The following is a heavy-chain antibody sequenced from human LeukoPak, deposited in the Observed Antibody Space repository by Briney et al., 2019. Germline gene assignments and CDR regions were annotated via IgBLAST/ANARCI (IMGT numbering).Heavy chain of an antibody. D-gene: IGHD3-10*01. V-gene: IGHV1-69*04. CDR3: ASRGWFGESIGGSNAFDI. Sequence: SVKVSCKASGGTFSSYAISWVRQAPGQGLEWMGRIIPILGIANYAQKFQGRVTITADKSTSTAYMELSSLRSEDTAVYYCASRGWFGESIGGSNAFDIWGQGTMVTVSS. J-gene: IGHJ3*02. CDR2: IIPILGIA. CDR1: GGTFSSYA.